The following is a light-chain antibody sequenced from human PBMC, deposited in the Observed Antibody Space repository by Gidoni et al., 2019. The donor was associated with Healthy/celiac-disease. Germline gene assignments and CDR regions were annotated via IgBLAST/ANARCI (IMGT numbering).Light chain of an antibody. CDR1: SSNIGAGYD. V-gene: IGLV1-40*01. Sequence: QSVLTQPPSVYGAPGQRVTISCTGRSSNIGAGYDVHWYQQLPGTDPKLHIYGNSNRPSGVPDRCSGSKSGTSASLAITGLQAEDEADYYCQAYDSSLWVFGGGTKLTVL. J-gene: IGLJ3*02. CDR2: GNS. CDR3: QAYDSSLWV.